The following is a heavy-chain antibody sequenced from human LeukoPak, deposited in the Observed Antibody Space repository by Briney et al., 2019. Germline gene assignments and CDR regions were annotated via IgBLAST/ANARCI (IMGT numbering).Heavy chain of an antibody. CDR2: IYYSGST. D-gene: IGHD7-27*01. Sequence: SETLSLTCTVSGGSISSGGYYWRWIRQHPGKGLEWIGYIYYSGSTYYNPSLKSRVTISVDTSKNQFSLKLSSVTAADTAVYYCARDGDDGWFDPWGQGTLVTVSS. CDR3: ARDGDDGWFDP. J-gene: IGHJ5*02. V-gene: IGHV4-31*03. CDR1: GGSISSGGYY.